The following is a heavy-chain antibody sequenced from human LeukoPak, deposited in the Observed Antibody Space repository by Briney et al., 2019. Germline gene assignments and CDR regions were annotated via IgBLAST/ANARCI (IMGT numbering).Heavy chain of an antibody. CDR1: GFTFSSYA. V-gene: IGHV4-30-2*01. Sequence: LRLSCAASGFTFSSYAMHWVRQAPGKGLEWIGYIHQSGDTYSNPSLKSRATVSMDRSKNQFSLNLNFVTAADTAVYYCARLIAADPQLDCWGQGTLVTVSS. D-gene: IGHD6-13*01. CDR2: IHQSGDT. J-gene: IGHJ4*02. CDR3: ARLIAADPQLDC.